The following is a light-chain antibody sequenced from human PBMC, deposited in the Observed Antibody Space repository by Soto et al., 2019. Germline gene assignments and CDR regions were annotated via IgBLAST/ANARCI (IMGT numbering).Light chain of an antibody. Sequence: QSVLTQPPSVSAAPGQKVTISCSGSSSNIGNNHVYWYQQFPGTAPNLLIYDNNNRPSEIPDRFSGSKSGTSATLGITGLQTGDEADYYCGAWDTSLSLVVFGEGTKLTVL. CDR2: DNN. J-gene: IGLJ2*01. CDR1: SSNIGNNH. V-gene: IGLV1-51*01. CDR3: GAWDTSLSLVV.